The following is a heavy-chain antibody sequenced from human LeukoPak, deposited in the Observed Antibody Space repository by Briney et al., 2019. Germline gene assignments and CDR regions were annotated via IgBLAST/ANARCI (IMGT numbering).Heavy chain of an antibody. J-gene: IGHJ5*02. CDR2: ISSTSSTI. V-gene: IGHV3-48*02. CDR3: ARVLRGSGSYSIVP. D-gene: IGHD3-10*01. Sequence: GGSLRLSCAPSVFTFSSYSMKGVRQAPGKGLEWVSYISSTSSTIYYADSVKGRFTISRDNAKNSLYLQMNSLTDEDTAVYYCARVLRGSGSYSIVPWGQGTLVTVSS. CDR1: VFTFSSYS.